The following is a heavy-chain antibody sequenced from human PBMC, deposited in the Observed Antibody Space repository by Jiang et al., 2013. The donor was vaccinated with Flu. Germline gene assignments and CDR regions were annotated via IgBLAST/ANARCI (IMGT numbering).Heavy chain of an antibody. CDR3: AREKEGIVVVVAGYLDY. D-gene: IGHD2-15*01. Sequence: KASGYPFTDYYMHWVRQAPGQGLEWMGWINPNSGDTNYAQKFQGRVTMTRATSISTAYMELSRLTSDDTAVYYCAREKEGIVVVVAGYLDYWGQGTLVTVSS. CDR2: INPNSGDT. J-gene: IGHJ4*02. V-gene: IGHV1-2*02. CDR1: GYPFTDYY.